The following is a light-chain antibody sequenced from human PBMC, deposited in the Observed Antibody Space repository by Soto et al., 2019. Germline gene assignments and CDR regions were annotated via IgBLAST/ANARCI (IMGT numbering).Light chain of an antibody. J-gene: IGKJ2*04. V-gene: IGKV1-5*01. CDR3: QQYKDYAPVCS. CDR2: EAS. Sequence: DIQLTQYPSTLSASVGDSVIITCRASHDVGNYLAWYQQKPGKAPKHLIYEASNLRSGVPSRFGGSGSGTEFTVTIAVLQPDDFASYYCQQYKDYAPVCSFGQGTKVDIK. CDR1: HDVGNY.